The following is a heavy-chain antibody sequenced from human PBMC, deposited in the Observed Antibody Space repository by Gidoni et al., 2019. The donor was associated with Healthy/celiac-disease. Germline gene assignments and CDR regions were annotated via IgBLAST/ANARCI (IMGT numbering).Heavy chain of an antibody. V-gene: IGHV1-69*06. CDR3: ARERGGRSGELLETWSVGSGMDV. Sequence: QVQLVQSGAEVQKPGSSVNVSCKASGGTFRSYAISWVRQAPGQGREWLGGIIPRFGTANYAQKFQSRGTITTDKATSTAYMELGSLRSEDTAVDYCARERGGRSGELLETWSVGSGMDVWGQGTTVTVSS. CDR2: IIPRFGTA. D-gene: IGHD3-10*01. J-gene: IGHJ6*02. CDR1: GGTFRSYA.